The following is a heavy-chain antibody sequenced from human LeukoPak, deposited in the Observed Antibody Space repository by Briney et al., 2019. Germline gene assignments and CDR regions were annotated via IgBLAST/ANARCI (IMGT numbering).Heavy chain of an antibody. V-gene: IGHV3-23*01. Sequence: GGSLRLSCAASGFTFSNYVTSWVRQAPGKGLEWVAGISGGGGITDYADSMKGRFTISRDNSKNTLYLQMNSLRAEDTAVYYCAKNPGYNWNYGYSDYWGQGTLVTVSS. J-gene: IGHJ4*02. CDR2: ISGGGGIT. CDR1: GFTFSNYV. CDR3: AKNPGYNWNYGYSDY. D-gene: IGHD1-20*01.